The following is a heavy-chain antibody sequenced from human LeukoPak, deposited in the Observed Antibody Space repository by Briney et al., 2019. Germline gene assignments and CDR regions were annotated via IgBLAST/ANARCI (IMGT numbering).Heavy chain of an antibody. CDR2: IKQDGSEK. CDR1: GFTFSSYW. D-gene: IGHD3-10*01. J-gene: IGHJ4*02. Sequence: GGSLRLSCAASGFTFSSYWMSWVRQAPGKGLEWVANIKQDGSEKYYVDSVKGRFTISRDNAKNSLYLQMNSLRAEDTAVYYCARDFAQTYYYGSGMVYWGQGTLVTVSS. CDR3: ARDFAQTYYYGSGMVY. V-gene: IGHV3-7*01.